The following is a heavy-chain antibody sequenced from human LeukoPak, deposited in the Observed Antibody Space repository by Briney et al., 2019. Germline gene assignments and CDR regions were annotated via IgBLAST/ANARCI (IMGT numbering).Heavy chain of an antibody. CDR2: ISYDGSNK. Sequence: GGSLRLSCAASGFTFSSYAMHWVRQAPGKGLEWVAVISYDGSNKYYADSVKGRFTISRDNSKNTLYLQMNSLRAEDTAVYYCARDLGPYSSGWKGWFDPWGQGTLVTVSS. V-gene: IGHV3-30-3*01. CDR3: ARDLGPYSSGWKGWFDP. CDR1: GFTFSSYA. D-gene: IGHD6-19*01. J-gene: IGHJ5*02.